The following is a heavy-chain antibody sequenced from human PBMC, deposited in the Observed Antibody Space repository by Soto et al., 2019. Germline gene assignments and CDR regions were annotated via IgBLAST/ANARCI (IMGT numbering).Heavy chain of an antibody. Sequence: EVHLVESGGGLMQPGGSLRLSCAASGFTVSSNYMTWVRQAPGKGLEWVSVMYTGGSTYYADSVKGRFTISRDNSKNTLHREMISLRDDDTAVYDCARDRGLYGVDVWGQGTTVTVSS. CDR2: MYTGGST. D-gene: IGHD3-10*01. CDR1: GFTVSSNY. J-gene: IGHJ6*02. CDR3: ARDRGLYGVDV. V-gene: IGHV3-53*01.